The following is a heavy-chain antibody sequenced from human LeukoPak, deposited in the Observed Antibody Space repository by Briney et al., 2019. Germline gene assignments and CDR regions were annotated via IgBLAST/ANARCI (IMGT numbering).Heavy chain of an antibody. CDR3: ARDTPDLKIEQLVLGWFDP. CDR1: GGSISSSSYY. D-gene: IGHD6-6*01. Sequence: SETLSLTCTVSGGSISSSSYYWGWIRQPPGKGLEWIGSIYYSGSTYYNPSLKSRVTISVDTSKNQFSLKLSSVTAADTAVYYCARDTPDLKIEQLVLGWFDPWGQGTLVTVSS. V-gene: IGHV4-39*07. CDR2: IYYSGST. J-gene: IGHJ5*02.